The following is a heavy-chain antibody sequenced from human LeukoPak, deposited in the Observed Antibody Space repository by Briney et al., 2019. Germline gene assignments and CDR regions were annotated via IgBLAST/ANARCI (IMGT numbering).Heavy chain of an antibody. Sequence: PGGSLRLSCAASGFTFSSYWMHWGRQAPGKGLVWVSRINNDGSSTSYADSVKGRFTISRDDAKNTLYLQMNSLRAEDTAVYYCARVWSYYYFDYWGQGALVTVSS. D-gene: IGHD2-8*02. J-gene: IGHJ4*02. CDR2: INNDGSST. CDR1: GFTFSSYW. V-gene: IGHV3-74*01. CDR3: ARVWSYYYFDY.